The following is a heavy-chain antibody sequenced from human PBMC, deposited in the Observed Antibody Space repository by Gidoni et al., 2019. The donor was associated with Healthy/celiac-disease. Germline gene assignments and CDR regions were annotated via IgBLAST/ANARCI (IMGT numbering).Heavy chain of an antibody. V-gene: IGHV3-33*01. CDR3: ARDPSYYDFWSGYSKPYYYYGMDV. D-gene: IGHD3-3*01. CDR1: GFTFSSYG. J-gene: IGHJ6*02. CDR2: IWYDGSNK. Sequence: QVQLVESGGGVVQPGRSLRLSCAASGFTFSSYGMPWVRQAPGKGLEWVAVIWYDGSNKYYADSVKGRFTISRDNSKNTLYLKMNSLRAEDTAVYYCARDPSYYDFWSGYSKPYYYYGMDVWGQGTTVTVSS.